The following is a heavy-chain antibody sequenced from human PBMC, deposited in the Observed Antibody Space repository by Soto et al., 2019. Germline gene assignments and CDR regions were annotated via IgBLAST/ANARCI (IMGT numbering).Heavy chain of an antibody. V-gene: IGHV4-4*07. CDR1: GDSMSKYY. CDR3: ARTVGAAYYFDF. CDR2: IYTSGST. J-gene: IGHJ4*02. D-gene: IGHD1-26*01. Sequence: QVQLQESGPGLVKPSETLSLTCTVSGDSMSKYYWSWIRQPAGKGLEWIGLIYTSGSTNYNPSLKSRVNMSIDTSNYHFSLNLKSVTAADAAVYYCARTVGAAYYFDFWGQGALVTVSS.